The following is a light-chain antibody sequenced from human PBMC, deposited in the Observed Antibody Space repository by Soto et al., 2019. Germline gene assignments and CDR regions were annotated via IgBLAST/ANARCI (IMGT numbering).Light chain of an antibody. CDR2: EPS. CDR1: QSFSGW. CDR3: QQYNSYSWT. V-gene: IGKV1-5*03. J-gene: IGKJ1*01. Sequence: DIQMTQSPSTLSASVGDRVTVTCRASQSFSGWLAWYQQKPGKPPNLLIYEPSSLQSGVPSRFSGSGSGTEFTLTISSLQPGDFATYYCQQYNSYSWTFGQGTKVEIK.